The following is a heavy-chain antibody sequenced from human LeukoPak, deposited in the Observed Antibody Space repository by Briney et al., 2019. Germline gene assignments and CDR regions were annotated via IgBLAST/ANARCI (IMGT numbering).Heavy chain of an antibody. J-gene: IGHJ5*02. CDR3: ARDRGIAEADSFDP. CDR2: ISPYNGNT. Sequence: ASVKVSCKASGYTFTSYGISWVRQAPGQGLEWMGWISPYNGNTNYPQKFQGRVTMTSDTSTSTAYMELRSLRSDDTAVYYCARDRGIAEADSFDPWGQGTLVTVSS. D-gene: IGHD6-13*01. V-gene: IGHV1-18*01. CDR1: GYTFTSYG.